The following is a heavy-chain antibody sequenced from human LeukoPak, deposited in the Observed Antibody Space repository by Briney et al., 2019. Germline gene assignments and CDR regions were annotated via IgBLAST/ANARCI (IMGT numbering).Heavy chain of an antibody. CDR1: GFTFSSYA. Sequence: PGGSLRLACAASGFTFSSYAISSGRQAPGKGLEWVSAISGSGGSTYYSDAVKGRFTISRDNSKNTLYLQMNSLRAEDTAVYYCATPRDHYGMDVWGQGTTVTVSS. J-gene: IGHJ6*02. V-gene: IGHV3-23*01. CDR3: ATPRDHYGMDV. CDR2: ISGSGGST.